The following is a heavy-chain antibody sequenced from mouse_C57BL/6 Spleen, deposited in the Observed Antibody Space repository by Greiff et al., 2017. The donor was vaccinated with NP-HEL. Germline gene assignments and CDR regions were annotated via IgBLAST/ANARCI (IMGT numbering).Heavy chain of an antibody. V-gene: IGHV1-80*01. J-gene: IGHJ1*03. CDR2: IYPGAGDT. CDR1: GYAFSSYW. Sequence: QVQLQQSGAELVKPGASVKISCKASGYAFSSYWMNWVKQRPGKGLEWIGQIYPGAGDTTYNGQFKGKATLTADKSSSTAYMQLSSLTSEDSAVYFCARCDSYWYFDVWGTGTTVTVSS. CDR3: ARCDSYWYFDV.